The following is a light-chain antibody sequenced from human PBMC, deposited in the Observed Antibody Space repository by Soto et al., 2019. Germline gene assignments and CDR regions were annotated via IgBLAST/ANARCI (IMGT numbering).Light chain of an antibody. J-gene: IGKJ5*01. Sequence: VLTQSPGTLSLSPGERATLSCRASRSVSSNYLGWYQQKLGQAPRLLIYGASTRATGIPARFSGSGSGTEFTHTISSLQSEDFAVYYCQQYHNWPPITFGQGTRLEIK. V-gene: IGKV3D-15*01. CDR1: RSVSSN. CDR2: GAS. CDR3: QQYHNWPPIT.